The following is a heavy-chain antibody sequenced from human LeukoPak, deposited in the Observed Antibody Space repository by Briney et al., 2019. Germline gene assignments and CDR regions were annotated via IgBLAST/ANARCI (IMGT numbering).Heavy chain of an antibody. CDR3: ARADQIFGVISFNYHYYYMDV. CDR2: INPNSGGT. CDR1: GYTFTGYY. V-gene: IGHV1-2*02. Sequence: GASVKVSCKASGYTFTGYYMHWVRQAPGQGLEWMGWINPNSGGTNYAQKFQGRVTMTRDTSISTAYMELSRLRSDDTAVYYCARADQIFGVISFNYHYYYMDVWGKGTTVTDSS. J-gene: IGHJ6*03. D-gene: IGHD3-10*01.